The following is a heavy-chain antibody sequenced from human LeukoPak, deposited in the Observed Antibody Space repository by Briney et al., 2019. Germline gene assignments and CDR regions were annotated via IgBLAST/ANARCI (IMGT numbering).Heavy chain of an antibody. J-gene: IGHJ4*02. V-gene: IGHV4-34*01. Sequence: PSETLSLTCAVYGGSFSGYYRSWIRQPPGKGLEWIGEINHSGSTNYNPSLKSRVTISVDTSKNQFSLKLSSVTAADTAVYYCATSTVTTSLGYWGQGTLVTVSS. CDR2: INHSGST. CDR3: ATSTVTTSLGY. CDR1: GGSFSGYY. D-gene: IGHD4-17*01.